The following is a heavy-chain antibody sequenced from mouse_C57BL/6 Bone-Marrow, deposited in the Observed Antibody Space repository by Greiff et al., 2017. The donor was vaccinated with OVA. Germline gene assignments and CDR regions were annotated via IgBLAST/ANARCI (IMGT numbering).Heavy chain of an antibody. Sequence: EVMLVESGGGLVKPGGSLKLSCAASGFTFSSYTMSWVRQTPEKRLEWVATISGGGGNTYYPDSVKGRVTISRDTAKKTLYLQMSRLWSEATALYYCARYYGSSYPHAMDYWGQGTSVTVSS. CDR1: GFTFSSYT. CDR2: ISGGGGNT. J-gene: IGHJ4*01. V-gene: IGHV5-9*01. CDR3: ARYYGSSYPHAMDY. D-gene: IGHD1-1*01.